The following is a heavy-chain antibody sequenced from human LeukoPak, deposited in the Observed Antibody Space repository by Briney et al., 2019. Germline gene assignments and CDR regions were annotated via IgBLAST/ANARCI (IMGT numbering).Heavy chain of an antibody. CDR3: AKDGMTTVTSLPFDY. V-gene: IGHV3-30*18. CDR1: GFTFSSYG. CDR2: ISYDGSNK. Sequence: GRSLRLSRAASGFTFSSYGMHWVRQAPGKGLEWVAVISYDGSNKYYADSVKGRFTISRDNSKNTLYLQMNSLRAEDTAVYYCAKDGMTTVTSLPFDYWGQGTLVTVSS. J-gene: IGHJ4*02. D-gene: IGHD4-17*01.